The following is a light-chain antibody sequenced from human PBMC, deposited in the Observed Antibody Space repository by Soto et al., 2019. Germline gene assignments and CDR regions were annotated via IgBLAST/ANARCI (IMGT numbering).Light chain of an antibody. CDR3: SSFTGSTSYV. CDR2: DVS. CDR1: SSDVGGYNY. Sequence: QSALTQPASVSGSPGPSVTISCTGTSSDVGGYNYVSWYQQHPGKVPKLMIYDVSDRPSGVSNRFSGSKSGNTASLTISGLQAEDEADYYCSSFTGSTSYVFGSGTKVTVL. J-gene: IGLJ1*01. V-gene: IGLV2-14*03.